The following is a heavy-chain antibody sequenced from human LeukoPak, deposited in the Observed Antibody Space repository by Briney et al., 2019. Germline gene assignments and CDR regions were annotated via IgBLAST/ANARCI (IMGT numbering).Heavy chain of an antibody. V-gene: IGHV4-30-4*08. Sequence: PSQTLSLTCTVSGGSISSGDYYWSWIRQPPGKGLEWIGYIYYSGSTYYNPSLKSRVTISVDTSKNQFSLKLSSVTAADTTVYYCARELAGHYYDSSGYFDYWGQGTLVTVSS. CDR2: IYYSGST. J-gene: IGHJ4*02. D-gene: IGHD3-22*01. CDR1: GGSISSGDYY. CDR3: ARELAGHYYDSSGYFDY.